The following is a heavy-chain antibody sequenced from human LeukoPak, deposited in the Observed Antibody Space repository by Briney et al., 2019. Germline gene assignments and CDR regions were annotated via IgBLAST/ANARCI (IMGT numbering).Heavy chain of an antibody. CDR3: ARAPNYYDSSGYWRLIYYFDY. D-gene: IGHD3-22*01. CDR2: INHSGST. V-gene: IGHV4-34*01. CDR1: GGSFSGYY. J-gene: IGHJ4*02. Sequence: SETLFLTCAVYGGSFSGYYWSWIRQPPGKGLEWIEEINHSGSTNYNPSLKSRVTISVDTSKNQFSLKLSSVTAADTAVYYCARAPNYYDSSGYWRLIYYFDYWGQGTLVTVSS.